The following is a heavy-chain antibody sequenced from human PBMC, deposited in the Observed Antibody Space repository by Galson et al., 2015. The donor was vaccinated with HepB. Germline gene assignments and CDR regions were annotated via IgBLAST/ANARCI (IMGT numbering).Heavy chain of an antibody. V-gene: IGHV3-21*01. D-gene: IGHD6-13*01. CDR1: GFTFSSYS. Sequence: SLRLSCAASGFTFSSYSMNWVRQAPGKGLEWVSSISSSSSYIYYADSVKGRFTISRDNAKNSLYLQMNSLRAEDTAVYYCARDRATIAAAGTGGDYWGQGTLVTVSS. CDR2: ISSSSSYI. CDR3: ARDRATIAAAGTGGDY. J-gene: IGHJ4*02.